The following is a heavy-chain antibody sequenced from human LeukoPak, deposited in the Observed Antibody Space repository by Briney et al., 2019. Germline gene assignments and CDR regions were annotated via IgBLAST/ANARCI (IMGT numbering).Heavy chain of an antibody. CDR1: GCTFTGYY. Sequence: ASVKVSCKASGCTFTGYYMHWVRQAPGQGLEWMGWINPNSGGTNYAQKFQGRVTMTRDTSISTAYMELSRLRSDDTAVYYCASPMYYYDSSGTAEYFQHWGQGTPVTVSS. J-gene: IGHJ1*01. D-gene: IGHD3-22*01. CDR3: ASPMYYYDSSGTAEYFQH. V-gene: IGHV1-2*02. CDR2: INPNSGGT.